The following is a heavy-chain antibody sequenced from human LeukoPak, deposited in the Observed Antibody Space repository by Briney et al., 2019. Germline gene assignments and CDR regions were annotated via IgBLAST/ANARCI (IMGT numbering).Heavy chain of an antibody. J-gene: IGHJ4*02. CDR1: GFTVSSNY. CDR2: IYSGGST. V-gene: IGHV3-66*01. Sequence: PGGSLRLSCAASGFTVSSNYMSWVRQAPGKGLEWVSVIYSGGSTYYADSVKGRFTISRDNSKNTLYLQMNSLRAEDTAVYYCAKDKRITMIVSSGFDYWGQGTLVTVSS. D-gene: IGHD3-22*01. CDR3: AKDKRITMIVSSGFDY.